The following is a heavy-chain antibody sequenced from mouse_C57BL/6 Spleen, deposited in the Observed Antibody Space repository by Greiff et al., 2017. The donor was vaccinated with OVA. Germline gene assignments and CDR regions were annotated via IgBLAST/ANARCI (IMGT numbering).Heavy chain of an antibody. D-gene: IGHD2-1*01. J-gene: IGHJ4*01. Sequence: VQRVESGAELVKPGASVKMSCKASGYTFTTYPIEWMKQNHGKSLEWIGNFHPYNDDTKYNEKFKGKATLTVEKSSSTVYLELSRLTSDDSAVFYCATYGNYYAMDYWGQGTSVTVSS. CDR3: ATYGNYYAMDY. CDR1: GYTFTTYP. CDR2: FHPYNDDT. V-gene: IGHV1-47*01.